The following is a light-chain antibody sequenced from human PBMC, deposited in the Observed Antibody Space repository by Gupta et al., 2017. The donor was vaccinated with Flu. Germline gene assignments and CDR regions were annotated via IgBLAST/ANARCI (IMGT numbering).Light chain of an antibody. Sequence: QSALAQPASVTGSPGQSITIPCTGTSNDVGNYNLVSWYQQLPGKAPRLIIYEDTRRPSGVSTRFSGSKSGNTASLTISGLQTEDGADYYYCSYAGSIIGVVFGGGTKLTVL. CDR3: CSYAGSIIGVV. J-gene: IGLJ2*01. CDR1: SNDVGNYNL. CDR2: EDT. V-gene: IGLV2-23*01.